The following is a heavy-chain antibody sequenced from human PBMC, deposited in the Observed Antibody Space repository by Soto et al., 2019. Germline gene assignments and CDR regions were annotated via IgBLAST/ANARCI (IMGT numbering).Heavy chain of an antibody. Sequence: GGSLRLSCAASGFTFSSYGMHWVRQAPGKGLEWVAVIWYDGSNKYYADSVKGRFTISRDNSKNTLYLQMNSLRAEDTAVYYCARDSDIYDGNYYYYGMDVWGQGTTVTVSS. CDR1: GFTFSSYG. J-gene: IGHJ6*02. V-gene: IGHV3-33*01. D-gene: IGHD3-16*01. CDR2: IWYDGSNK. CDR3: ARDSDIYDGNYYYYGMDV.